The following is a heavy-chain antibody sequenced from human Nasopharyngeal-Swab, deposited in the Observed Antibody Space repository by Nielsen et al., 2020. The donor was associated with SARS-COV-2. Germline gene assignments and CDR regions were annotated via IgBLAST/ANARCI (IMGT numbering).Heavy chain of an antibody. V-gene: IGHV1-18*01. D-gene: IGHD3-9*01. Sequence: ASVKVSCKASGYTFTSYGISWVRQAPGQGLEWMGWISAYNGNTNYAQKLQGRVTMTTDTSTSTAYMELRSLRSDDTAVYYCAREVRYLDWLSQNYGMDVWGQGTTVTVSS. J-gene: IGHJ6*02. CDR3: AREVRYLDWLSQNYGMDV. CDR2: ISAYNGNT. CDR1: GYTFTSYG.